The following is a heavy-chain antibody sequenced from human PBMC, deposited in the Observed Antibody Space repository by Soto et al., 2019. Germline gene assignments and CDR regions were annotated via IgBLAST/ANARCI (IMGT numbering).Heavy chain of an antibody. CDR3: ARDIVVVVAAFGYPLAI. CDR1: GFTFSSYA. V-gene: IGHV3-30-3*01. CDR2: ISYDGSNK. D-gene: IGHD2-15*01. Sequence: GGSLRLSCAASGFTFSSYAMHWVRQAPGKGLEWVAVISYDGSNKYYADSVKGRFTISRDNSKNTLYLQMNSLRAEDTAVYYCARDIVVVVAAFGYPLAIWGQGTMVTVSS. J-gene: IGHJ3*02.